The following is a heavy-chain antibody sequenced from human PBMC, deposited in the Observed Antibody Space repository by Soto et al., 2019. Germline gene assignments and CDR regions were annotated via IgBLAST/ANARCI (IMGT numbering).Heavy chain of an antibody. Sequence: EVQLVESGGDLVQPGGSLRLSCAASGFPFSSYWMTWVRRAPGKGLQWVASIKPDGSETYYLDSVRGRFIVSRDNARNSVYLQMNTLGVDVTTLYHRVKGHLFVDQWSQGALASVTS. CDR3: VKGHLFVDQ. CDR2: IKPDGSET. V-gene: IGHV3-7*01. J-gene: IGHJ5*02. D-gene: IGHD3-10*02. CDR1: GFPFSSYW.